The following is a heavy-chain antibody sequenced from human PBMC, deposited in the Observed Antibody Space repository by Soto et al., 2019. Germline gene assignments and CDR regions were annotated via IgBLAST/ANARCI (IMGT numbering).Heavy chain of an antibody. Sequence: LRLSCAASGFTFNTYAMSWVRQAPGKGLEWVSAISAGGDHTYYADSVKGRLTISRDNSKNTLYLQMNSLRAEDTAVYYCAKKGAYYDFWSGPLPSYYFDYWGQGTLVTVSS. V-gene: IGHV3-23*01. CDR1: GFTFNTYA. D-gene: IGHD3-3*01. CDR2: ISAGGDHT. CDR3: AKKGAYYDFWSGPLPSYYFDY. J-gene: IGHJ4*02.